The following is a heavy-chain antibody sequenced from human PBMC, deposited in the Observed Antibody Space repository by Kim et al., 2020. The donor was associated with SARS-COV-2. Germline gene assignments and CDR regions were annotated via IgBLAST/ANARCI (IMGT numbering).Heavy chain of an antibody. CDR3: ARGFDY. Sequence: YDRCSTTHNPPLKSRVTISVDTSKNQFSLKLSSVTAADTAVYSCARGFDYWGQGTLVTVSS. V-gene: IGHV4-59*09. CDR2: YDRCST. J-gene: IGHJ4*02.